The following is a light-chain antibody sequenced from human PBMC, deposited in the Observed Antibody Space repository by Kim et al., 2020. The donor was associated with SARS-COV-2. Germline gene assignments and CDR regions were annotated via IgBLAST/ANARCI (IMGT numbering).Light chain of an antibody. CDR3: SSFTSSDTYA. J-gene: IGLJ1*01. CDR2: DVN. CDR1: SGAVGSYTY. Sequence: GQSITIACTGTSGAVGSYTYVSWYQQHPDNAHTVMIYDVNNRPSGVSNRFSGSKSGNTASLTISGLQAEDEADYYCSSFTSSDTYAFGTGTKVTVL. V-gene: IGLV2-14*03.